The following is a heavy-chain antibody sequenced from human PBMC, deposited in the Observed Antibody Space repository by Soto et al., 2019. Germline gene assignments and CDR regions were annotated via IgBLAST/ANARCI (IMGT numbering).Heavy chain of an antibody. Sequence: DSVKVSCKASGSDFTAYDINWLRQASLQGLEWMGWMNPINGATGSARRFQGRVSMTRNTATNTAYLELTSLRSDDTAVYYCGRGPSPRAPAGGTPYYYAMDVWGQGTTVTVSS. CDR2: MNPINGAT. D-gene: IGHD6-13*01. J-gene: IGHJ6*02. CDR3: GRGPSPRAPAGGTPYYYAMDV. V-gene: IGHV1-8*02. CDR1: GSDFTAYD.